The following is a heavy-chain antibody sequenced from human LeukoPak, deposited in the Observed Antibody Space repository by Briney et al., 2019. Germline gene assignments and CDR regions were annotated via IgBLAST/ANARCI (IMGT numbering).Heavy chain of an antibody. CDR1: GGSFSGYY. D-gene: IGHD5-24*01. Sequence: SETLSLTCAVYGGSFSGYYWSWIRQPPGKGLEWIGEINQSGSTNYNPSLKSRVTISVDTSKNQFSLKLSSVTAADTAVYYCAREHLRRDGYNLAYYYGMDVWGQGTTITVSS. V-gene: IGHV4-34*01. CDR2: INQSGST. J-gene: IGHJ6*02. CDR3: AREHLRRDGYNLAYYYGMDV.